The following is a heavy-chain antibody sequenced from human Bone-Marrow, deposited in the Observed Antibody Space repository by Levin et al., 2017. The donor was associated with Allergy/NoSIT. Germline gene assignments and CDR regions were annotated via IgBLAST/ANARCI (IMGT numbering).Heavy chain of an antibody. Sequence: ASVKVSCKASVYTFTSYDINWVRQATGQGLEWMGWMNPNSGNTGYAQKFQGRVTMTRNTSISTAYMELSSLRSEDTAVYYCARAAQSIAAAGGFGYRFDPWGQGTLVTVSS. CDR2: MNPNSGNT. V-gene: IGHV1-8*01. CDR3: ARAAQSIAAAGGFGYRFDP. CDR1: VYTFTSYD. D-gene: IGHD6-13*01. J-gene: IGHJ5*02.